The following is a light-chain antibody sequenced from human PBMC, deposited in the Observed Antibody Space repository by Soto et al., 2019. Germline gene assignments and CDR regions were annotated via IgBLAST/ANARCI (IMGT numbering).Light chain of an antibody. Sequence: EIVMTQSPLSLPVTPGEPATIACISSQTLLHRNGYNYVDWYLQKPGQSPQLLIFLGSNRATGVTDRFSGSGSGTDFTLNISRVEAEDVGVYYCMQALQTPYTFGQGTKLEIK. CDR3: MQALQTPYT. V-gene: IGKV2-28*01. J-gene: IGKJ2*01. CDR2: LGS. CDR1: QTLLHRNGYNY.